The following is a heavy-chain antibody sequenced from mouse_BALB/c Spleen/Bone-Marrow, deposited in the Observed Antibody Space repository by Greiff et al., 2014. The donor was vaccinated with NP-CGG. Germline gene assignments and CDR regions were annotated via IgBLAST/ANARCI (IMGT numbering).Heavy chain of an antibody. V-gene: IGHV5-6-3*01. Sequence: EVQVVESGGGLVQPGGSLKLSCAASGFTFSNYGTSWVRQTPDKRLELVVTINSDGGSTYYPDSVKGRFTIYRDTAKNTLYLQMSSLKSEETAMYYCVRGNYGNYVDYFDFWGQGTTLTVSS. CDR2: INSDGGST. J-gene: IGHJ2*01. CDR3: VRGNYGNYVDYFDF. CDR1: GFTFSNYG. D-gene: IGHD2-1*01.